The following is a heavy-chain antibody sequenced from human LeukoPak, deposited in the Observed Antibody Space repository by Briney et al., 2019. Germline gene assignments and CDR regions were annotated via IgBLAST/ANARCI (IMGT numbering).Heavy chain of an antibody. CDR2: IRSKAYGGTT. D-gene: IGHD2-2*01. Sequence: PGRSLRLSCTVSGFTFGDYAMSWFRQAPGKGLEWVGFIRSKAYGGTTEYAASVKGRFTISRDDSKSIAYLQMNSLKTEDTAVYYCTRAYTQLGFDPWGQGTLVTVSS. V-gene: IGHV3-49*03. CDR3: TRAYTQLGFDP. CDR1: GFTFGDYA. J-gene: IGHJ5*02.